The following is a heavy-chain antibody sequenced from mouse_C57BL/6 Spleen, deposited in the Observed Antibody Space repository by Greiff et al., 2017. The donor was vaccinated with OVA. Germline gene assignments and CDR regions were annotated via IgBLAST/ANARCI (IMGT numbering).Heavy chain of an antibody. J-gene: IGHJ4*01. CDR1: GFTFSDAW. CDR3: TRIPYYGSSPYYYAMDY. D-gene: IGHD1-1*01. Sequence: EVKVVESGGGLVQPGGSMKLSCAASGFTFSDAWMDWVRQSPEKGLEWVAEIRNKANHPATYYAESVKGRFTISRDDSKSSVYLQMHSLRAEDTGMYYCTRIPYYGSSPYYYAMDYWGQGTSVTVSS. V-gene: IGHV6-6*01. CDR2: IRNKANHPAT.